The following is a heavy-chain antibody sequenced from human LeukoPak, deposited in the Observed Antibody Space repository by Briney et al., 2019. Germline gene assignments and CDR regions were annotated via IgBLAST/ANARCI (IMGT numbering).Heavy chain of an antibody. J-gene: IGHJ4*02. CDR3: ARNPYGHPLDY. CDR1: GGSISSYF. Sequence: SETLSLTCTVSGGSISSYFWSGIRQPPGKGLEWIGYIYYSGSTNYNPSLKSRVTISVDTSKNKLPLKLTSVTAAETAVYYSARNPYGHPLDYWGQGTLVTVSS. CDR2: IYYSGST. D-gene: IGHD4-17*01. V-gene: IGHV4-59*01.